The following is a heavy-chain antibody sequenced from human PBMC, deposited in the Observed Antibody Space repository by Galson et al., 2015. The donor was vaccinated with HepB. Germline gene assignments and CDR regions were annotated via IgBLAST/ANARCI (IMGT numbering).Heavy chain of an antibody. CDR3: AKGYGLFDP. V-gene: IGHV3-23*01. D-gene: IGHD5-18*01. CDR1: GFAFDTHD. Sequence: SLRLSCAASGFAFDTHDMSWVRQAPGRGLEWISGISGNGDSTFYADSVKGRFTVPRDNSNDMLYLQMDSLRAEDAALYFCAKGYGLFDPWGQGILVTVSP. CDR2: ISGNGDST. J-gene: IGHJ5*02.